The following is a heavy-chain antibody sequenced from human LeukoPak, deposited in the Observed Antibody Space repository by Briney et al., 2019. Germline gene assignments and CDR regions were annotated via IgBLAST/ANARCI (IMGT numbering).Heavy chain of an antibody. D-gene: IGHD4-11*01. CDR1: GGSISSYY. J-gene: IGHJ4*02. Sequence: SETLSLTCTVSGGSISSYYWSWIRQPAGKGLEWIGRIYTSGSTNYNPSPKSRVTMSVDTSKNQFSLKLSSVTAADTAVYYCARESNPARPLDYWGQGTLVTVSS. CDR3: ARESNPARPLDY. CDR2: IYTSGST. V-gene: IGHV4-4*07.